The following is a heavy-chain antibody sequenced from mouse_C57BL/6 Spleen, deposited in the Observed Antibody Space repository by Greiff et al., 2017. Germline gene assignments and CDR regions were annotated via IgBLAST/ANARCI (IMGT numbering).Heavy chain of an antibody. CDR3: ARSYYGSSYGYYAMDY. Sequence: VQLQQSGPELVKPGASVKISCKASGYTFTDYYINWVKQRPGQGLEWIGWIFPGSGSTYYNEKFKGKATLTVDKSSSTAYMLLSSLTSEDSAVYFCARSYYGSSYGYYAMDYWGQGTSVTVSS. D-gene: IGHD1-1*01. V-gene: IGHV1-75*01. J-gene: IGHJ4*01. CDR1: GYTFTDYY. CDR2: IFPGSGST.